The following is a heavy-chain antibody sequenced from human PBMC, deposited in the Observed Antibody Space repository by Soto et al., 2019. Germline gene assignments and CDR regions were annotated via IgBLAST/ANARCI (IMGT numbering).Heavy chain of an antibody. V-gene: IGHV3-33*01. CDR2: IWYDGSNK. J-gene: IGHJ6*03. CDR3: ARDPGSYYYGSGTYYYYYYYMDV. D-gene: IGHD3-10*01. Sequence: GGALRLSFAASGFTLSSYCMPRVPQAPGKGVGGGGGIWYDGSNKYYADSVKGRFTISRDNSKNTLYLQMNSLRAEDTAVYYCARDPGSYYYGSGTYYYYYYYMDVWGQGTTVTVSS. CDR1: GFTLSSYC.